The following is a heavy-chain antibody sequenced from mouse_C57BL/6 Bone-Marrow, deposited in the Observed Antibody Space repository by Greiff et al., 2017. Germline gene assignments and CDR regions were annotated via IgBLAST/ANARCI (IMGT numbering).Heavy chain of an antibody. CDR1: GFSLSTFGMG. V-gene: IGHV8-8*01. CDR2: IWWDDDK. Sequence: QVTLKESGPGILQPSQTLSLTCSFSGFSLSTFGMGVGWIRQPSGKGLEWLAHIWWDDDKYYNPALKSRLTISKDTSKNQVFLKIANVDTADTATYYCARIRSFYYGSSYNFDYWGQGTTLTVSS. J-gene: IGHJ2*01. CDR3: ARIRSFYYGSSYNFDY. D-gene: IGHD1-1*01.